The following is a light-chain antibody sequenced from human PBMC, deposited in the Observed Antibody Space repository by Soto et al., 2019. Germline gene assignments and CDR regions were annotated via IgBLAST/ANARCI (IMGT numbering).Light chain of an antibody. J-gene: IGLJ2*01. CDR1: NIGSKS. V-gene: IGLV3-21*04. CDR2: YDS. CDR3: QVWDNTSDHVV. Sequence: SYELIQPPSVSVAPGKTARITCGGNNIGSKSVHWYQQKPGQAHVLVIYYDSDRPSGIPERFSGSNSGNTATLTISRVEAGDEADYYCQVWDNTSDHVVFGGGTKLTVL.